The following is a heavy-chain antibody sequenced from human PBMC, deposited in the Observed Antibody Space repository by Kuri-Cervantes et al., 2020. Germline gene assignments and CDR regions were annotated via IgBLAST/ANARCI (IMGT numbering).Heavy chain of an antibody. CDR2: ISSTSTYI. CDR1: GFTFSGYN. V-gene: IGHV3-21*01. Sequence: GGSLRLSCVASGFTFSGYNMNWVRQAPGKGLEWVSSISSTSTYIYYADSVRGRFTISRDNAKNSLYLHMNSLRAEDTAVYYCARDWDRTTLYYYYGMDVWGQGTTVTVSS. J-gene: IGHJ6*02. D-gene: IGHD1-14*01. CDR3: ARDWDRTTLYYYYGMDV.